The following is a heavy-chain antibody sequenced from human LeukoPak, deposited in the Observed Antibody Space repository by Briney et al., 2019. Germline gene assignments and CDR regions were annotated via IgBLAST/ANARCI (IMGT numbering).Heavy chain of an antibody. CDR1: GYTFTGYY. D-gene: IGHD3-9*01. V-gene: IGHV1-69*06. CDR3: ARNYDILTGYMDV. J-gene: IGHJ6*03. Sequence: SVKVSCKASGYTFTGYYMHWVRQAPGQGLEWMGGIIPIFGTANYAQKFQGRVTITADKSTSTAYMELSSLRSEDTAVYYCARNYDILTGYMDVWGKGTTVTVSS. CDR2: IIPIFGTA.